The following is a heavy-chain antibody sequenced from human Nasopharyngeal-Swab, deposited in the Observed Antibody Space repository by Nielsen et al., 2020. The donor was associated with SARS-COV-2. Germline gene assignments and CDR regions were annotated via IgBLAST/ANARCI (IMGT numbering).Heavy chain of an antibody. J-gene: IGHJ5*02. CDR1: GVSITSQY. CDR2: ISHNSGT. CDR3: AKEGATGWFDP. V-gene: IGHV4-59*11. Sequence: SETLSLTCTVSGVSITSQYWSWIRQPPGKGLEWIGYISHNSGTSYNPSLKSRVTMFMDTSKNQFSLRLRSVTAADTAGYYCAKEGATGWFDPWGRGTLVTVSS.